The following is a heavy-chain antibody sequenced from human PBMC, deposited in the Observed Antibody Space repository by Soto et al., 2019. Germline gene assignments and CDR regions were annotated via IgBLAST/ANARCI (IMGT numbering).Heavy chain of an antibody. Sequence: QVQLQQWGAGLLKPSETLSLTCAVYGGSFSGYYWSWIRQPPGKGLEWIGEINDSGSSNYNPSLKSRVTISVDTPKNQFSLKLSSVTAADTAVYYWARGLLLWFGELSRRGGYYYYMDVWGKGTMVTVSS. V-gene: IGHV4-34*01. J-gene: IGHJ6*03. CDR2: INDSGSS. CDR3: ARGLLLWFGELSRRGGYYYYMDV. CDR1: GGSFSGYY. D-gene: IGHD3-10*01.